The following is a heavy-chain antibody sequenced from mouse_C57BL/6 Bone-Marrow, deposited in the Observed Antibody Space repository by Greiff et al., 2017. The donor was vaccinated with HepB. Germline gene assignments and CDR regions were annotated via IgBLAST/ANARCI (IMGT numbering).Heavy chain of an antibody. J-gene: IGHJ2*01. CDR2: IHPNSGST. Sequence: VQLQQPGAELVKPGASVKLSCKASGYTFTSYWMHWVKPRPGQGLEWIGMIHPNSGSTNYNEKFKSKATLTVDKSSSTAYMQLSSLTSEYSAVYYCAREDYGSSYYFDYWGQGTTLTVSS. D-gene: IGHD1-1*01. CDR1: GYTFTSYW. CDR3: AREDYGSSYYFDY. V-gene: IGHV1-64*01.